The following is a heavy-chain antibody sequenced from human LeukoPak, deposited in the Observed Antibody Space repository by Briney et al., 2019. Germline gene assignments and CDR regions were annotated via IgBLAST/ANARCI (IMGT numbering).Heavy chain of an antibody. J-gene: IGHJ6*03. Sequence: SETLSLTCTVSGGSISSYYWSWIRQPAGKGLEWIGRIYTSGGTNYNPSLKSRVTMSVDTSKNQFSLKLSSVTAADTAVYYCARDRGGGITMVRGVIRYYYMDVWGKGTTVTISS. D-gene: IGHD3-10*01. CDR3: ARDRGGGITMVRGVIRYYYMDV. V-gene: IGHV4-4*07. CDR1: GGSISSYY. CDR2: IYTSGGT.